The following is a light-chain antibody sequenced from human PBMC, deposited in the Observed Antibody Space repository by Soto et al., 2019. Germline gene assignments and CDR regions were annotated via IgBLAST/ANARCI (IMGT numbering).Light chain of an antibody. CDR1: SSNIGSKS. Sequence: QSVLTQPPSVSGTPGQWVNMSCSGSSSNIGSKSVSWYQHLPQTAPKHLIYSNNQRPSGVPARFSCSKCGTSASLAISGLLSDDETHDYCAAWDASRNVLVFGGGTQLTVL. J-gene: IGLJ2*01. CDR3: AAWDASRNVLV. CDR2: SNN. V-gene: IGLV1-44*01.